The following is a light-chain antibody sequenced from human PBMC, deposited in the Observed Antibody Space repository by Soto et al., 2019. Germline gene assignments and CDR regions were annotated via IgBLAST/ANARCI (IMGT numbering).Light chain of an antibody. V-gene: IGKV1-39*01. CDR2: VAS. Sequence: DLQMTQSPSSLSTSVGDRVTITCRASQSIGTYLNRYQQKPGKAPRLLIFVASSLQIGVPSRFRGSGSGTDFTLTNSGLQPEDSATYYCQQSYSALPLSFDGGTKVEMK. J-gene: IGKJ4*01. CDR1: QSIGTY. CDR3: QQSYSALPLS.